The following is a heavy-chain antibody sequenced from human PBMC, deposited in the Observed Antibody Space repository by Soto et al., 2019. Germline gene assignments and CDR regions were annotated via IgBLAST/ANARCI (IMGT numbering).Heavy chain of an antibody. CDR3: AREGGSYDSGGYLIRGAFDI. CDR1: GYSLSRIDYY. D-gene: IGHD3-22*01. V-gene: IGHV4-31*03. Sequence: SETLSLTCSVSGYSLSRIDYYWTWIRQHPEKGLEWIGNIYFRGNTYYSPSLESRLTISVDTSKNQFSLKLTSVTAADTAVYYCAREGGSYDSGGYLIRGAFDIWGQGTMVTVSS. CDR2: IYFRGNT. J-gene: IGHJ3*02.